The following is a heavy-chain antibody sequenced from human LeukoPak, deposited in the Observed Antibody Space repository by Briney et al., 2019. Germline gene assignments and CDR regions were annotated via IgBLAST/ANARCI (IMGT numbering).Heavy chain of an antibody. CDR1: GFTFSSYA. J-gene: IGHJ3*02. CDR3: AKVREVVTAYDAFDI. D-gene: IGHD2-21*02. CDR2: ISGSGGST. V-gene: IGHV3-23*01. Sequence: GGSLRLTCAASGFTFSSYAMSWVRQAPGKGLEWVSAISGSGGSTYYADSVKGRFTISRDNSKNTLYLQMNSLRAEDTAVYYCAKVREVVTAYDAFDIWGQGTMVTVSS.